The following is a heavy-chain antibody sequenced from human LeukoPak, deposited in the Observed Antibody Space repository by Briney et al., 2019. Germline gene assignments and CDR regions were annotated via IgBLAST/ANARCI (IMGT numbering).Heavy chain of an antibody. D-gene: IGHD6-19*01. CDR2: ISWNGGII. J-gene: IGHJ4*02. Sequence: PGGSLRLSCAASGFTFDDYAMHWVRQVPGKGLGWVAGISWNGGIIGSADSVKGRFTISRDNAKHSLSLQMNSLRSEDTALYYCAKDHGSGFYYFDYWGQGTLVTVSS. CDR1: GFTFDDYA. V-gene: IGHV3-9*01. CDR3: AKDHGSGFYYFDY.